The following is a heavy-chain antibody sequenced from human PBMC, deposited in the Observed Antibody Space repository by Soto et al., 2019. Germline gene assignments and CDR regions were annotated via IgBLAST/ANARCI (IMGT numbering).Heavy chain of an antibody. CDR2: IIPIFGTA. J-gene: IGHJ4*02. Sequence: QVQLVQSGAEVKQPGSSVKVSCKASGGTFSSYAISWVRQAPGQGLEWMGGIIPIFGTANYAQKFQGRVTITADESTSTAYMELSSRRYEDTAVYYCATTAGLRGYSYGFDDWGQGTRVTVSS. CDR3: ATTAGLRGYSYGFDD. D-gene: IGHD5-18*01. V-gene: IGHV1-69*01. CDR1: GGTFSSYA.